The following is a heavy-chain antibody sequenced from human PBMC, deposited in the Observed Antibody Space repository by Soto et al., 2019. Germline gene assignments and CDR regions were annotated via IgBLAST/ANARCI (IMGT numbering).Heavy chain of an antibody. Sequence: EVQLVESGGVVVQPGGSLRLSCAASGFTFDDYAMHWVRQAPGKGLEWVSLISWDGGSTYYADSVKGRFTISRDNSKNSLYLQMNSLRAEDTALYYCAKDSLSHYYYYGMDVWGQGTTVTVSS. CDR3: AKDSLSHYYYYGMDV. J-gene: IGHJ6*02. CDR2: ISWDGGST. CDR1: GFTFDDYA. V-gene: IGHV3-43D*04.